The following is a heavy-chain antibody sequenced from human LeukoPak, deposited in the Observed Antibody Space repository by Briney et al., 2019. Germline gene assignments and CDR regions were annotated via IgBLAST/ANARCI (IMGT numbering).Heavy chain of an antibody. J-gene: IGHJ4*02. CDR1: GFTFNTHW. CDR3: APQTMILVL. D-gene: IGHD3-22*01. CDR2: IKEDGSKT. V-gene: IGHV3-7*01. Sequence: HPGGSLRLSRVASGFTFNTHWVSWVRQAPGKGLEWVANIKEDGSKTDYVDSVKGRFTISRDNAKNSVFLQMNSLRAEDTAVYYCAPQTMILVLGGQGTLVTVSS.